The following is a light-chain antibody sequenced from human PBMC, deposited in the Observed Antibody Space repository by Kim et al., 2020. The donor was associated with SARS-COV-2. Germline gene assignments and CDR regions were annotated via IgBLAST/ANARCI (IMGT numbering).Light chain of an antibody. Sequence: DIQMTQSPSSVSASVGDRVTVTCRASQYIDRYLAWYQQKPGKPPKLLIYAASSLQSGVPSRFSGSGSGTDFTLTISSLQPEDFATYFSQHANSFPLTFGQGTRLESK. CDR3: QHANSFPLT. CDR2: AAS. CDR1: QYIDRY. J-gene: IGKJ5*01. V-gene: IGKV1-12*01.